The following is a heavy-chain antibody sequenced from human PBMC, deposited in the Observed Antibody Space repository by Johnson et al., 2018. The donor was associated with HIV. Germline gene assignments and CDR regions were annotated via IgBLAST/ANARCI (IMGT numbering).Heavy chain of an antibody. V-gene: IGHV3-30*04. Sequence: QVQLVESGGGVVQPGRSLRLSCAASEFTFSNYAIHWVRHAPGKGLEWVAVISYDGTNKYYADLVKGRFTISRDNSRNTLYLQMNLLRPEDTAVYYCASGVTARAPVFIWGQGTMVTVSS. CDR1: EFTFSNYA. J-gene: IGHJ3*02. CDR3: ASGVTARAPVFI. CDR2: ISYDGTNK. D-gene: IGHD6-6*01.